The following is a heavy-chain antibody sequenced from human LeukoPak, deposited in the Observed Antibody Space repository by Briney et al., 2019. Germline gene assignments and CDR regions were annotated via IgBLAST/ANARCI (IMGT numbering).Heavy chain of an antibody. V-gene: IGHV3-13*04. CDR2: INTAADT. CDR1: GFAFSNYD. J-gene: IGHJ4*02. D-gene: IGHD6-19*01. Sequence: PGGSLRLSCAASGFAFSNYDMLWVRQATGKGLEWVSAINTAADTYYPDSVKGRFTISRENAKSSLYLQMNSLRVGDTAVYYCARDRAWLAYWGQGTLVTVSS. CDR3: ARDRAWLAY.